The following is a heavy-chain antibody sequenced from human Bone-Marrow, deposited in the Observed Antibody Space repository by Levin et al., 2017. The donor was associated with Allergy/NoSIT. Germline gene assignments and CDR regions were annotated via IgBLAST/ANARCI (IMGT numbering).Heavy chain of an antibody. CDR2: ISYDGNNE. Sequence: GESLKISCAASGFTFSSYAMDWVRQAPGKGLEWVALISYDGNNEHYADSVKGRFTVSRNNSKNTLYLQMNRLRAEDTAVYYCARSRAYCSGGSCYPKPVDFWGQGALVTVSS. CDR3: ARSRAYCSGGSCYPKPVDF. CDR1: GFTFSSYA. V-gene: IGHV3-30-3*01. J-gene: IGHJ4*02. D-gene: IGHD2-15*01.